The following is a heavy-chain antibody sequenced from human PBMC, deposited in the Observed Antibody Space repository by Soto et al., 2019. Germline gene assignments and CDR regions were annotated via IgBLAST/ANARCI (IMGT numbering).Heavy chain of an antibody. Sequence: ASVKVSCKASGYTFTSYGISWVRQAPGQGLEWMGWISAYNVNTNYAQKLQGRVTMTTDTSTSTAYMELRSLRSDDTAVYYCARDRTSPTAITGTTEVDYWGQGTLVTVSS. CDR3: ARDRTSPTAITGTTEVDY. CDR1: GYTFTSYG. J-gene: IGHJ4*02. D-gene: IGHD1-20*01. CDR2: ISAYNVNT. V-gene: IGHV1-18*01.